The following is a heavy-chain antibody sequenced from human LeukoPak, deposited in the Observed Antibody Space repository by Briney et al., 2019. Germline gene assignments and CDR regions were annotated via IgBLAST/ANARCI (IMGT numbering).Heavy chain of an antibody. J-gene: IGHJ4*02. Sequence: SETLSLTCTASGYSISSGYYWGWIRQPPGKGLEWIGSIYHSGSTYYNPSLKSRVTISVEKSKNQFSLKLSSVTAADTAVYYCARVHSWSGPDYWGQGTLVTVSS. CDR2: IYHSGST. CDR3: ARVHSWSGPDY. CDR1: GYSISSGYY. V-gene: IGHV4-38-2*02. D-gene: IGHD3-3*02.